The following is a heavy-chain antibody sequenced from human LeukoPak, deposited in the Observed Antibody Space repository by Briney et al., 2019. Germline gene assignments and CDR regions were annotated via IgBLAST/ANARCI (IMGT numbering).Heavy chain of an antibody. J-gene: IGHJ4*02. CDR3: ARERGVVPYYFDY. CDR1: GGSFSGYY. D-gene: IGHD3-10*01. Sequence: SETLSLTCAVYGGSFSGYYWSWIRQPPGKGLEWIGSIYYSGSTYYNPSLKSRVTISVDTSKNQFSLKLSSVTAADTAVYYCARERGVVPYYFDYWSQGTLVTVSS. V-gene: IGHV4-34*01. CDR2: IYYSGST.